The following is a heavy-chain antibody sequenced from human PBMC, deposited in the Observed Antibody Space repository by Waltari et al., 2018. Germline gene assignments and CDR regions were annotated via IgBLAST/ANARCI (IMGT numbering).Heavy chain of an antibody. D-gene: IGHD5-18*01. CDR2: IWYDGSNK. Sequence: QVQLVESGGGVVQPGRSLRLSCAASGFTFSSYGMHWVRQAPGKGLEWVAVIWYDGSNKYYADSLKGRFTISRDNSKNTLYLQMNSLRAEDTAVYYCARPLSPVTAMVPFDYWGQGTLVTVSS. CDR1: GFTFSSYG. J-gene: IGHJ4*02. CDR3: ARPLSPVTAMVPFDY. V-gene: IGHV3-33*01.